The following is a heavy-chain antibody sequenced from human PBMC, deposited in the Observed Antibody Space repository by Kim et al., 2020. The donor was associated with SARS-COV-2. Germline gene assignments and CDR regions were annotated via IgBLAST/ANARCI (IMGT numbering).Heavy chain of an antibody. Sequence: GGSLRLSCATSGFTFSSYWMHWVRQAPGKGLVWVSRINGDGSSINYADSVKGRFTISRDNAKNTLYLQMNSLRAEDAAVYYCARFNVETTLGYWCQGTLV. CDR3: ARFNVETTLGY. V-gene: IGHV3-74*01. J-gene: IGHJ4*02. CDR2: INGDGSSI. CDR1: GFTFSSYW. D-gene: IGHD1-1*01.